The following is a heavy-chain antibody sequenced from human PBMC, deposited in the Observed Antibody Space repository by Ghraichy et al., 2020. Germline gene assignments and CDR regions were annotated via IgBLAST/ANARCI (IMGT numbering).Heavy chain of an antibody. V-gene: IGHV3-7*01. CDR1: GISFSDYW. D-gene: IGHD2-8*02. Sequence: GESLNISCAASGISFSDYWMSWVRQAPGKGLEWVADIKEDGSDKHYLDSVKGRFTISRDNAKNSLYLQMNGLRADDTAIYYCARDRGSCSGGVCYTILDYWGQGTLVTVSS. CDR2: IKEDGSDK. J-gene: IGHJ4*02. CDR3: ARDRGSCSGGVCYTILDY.